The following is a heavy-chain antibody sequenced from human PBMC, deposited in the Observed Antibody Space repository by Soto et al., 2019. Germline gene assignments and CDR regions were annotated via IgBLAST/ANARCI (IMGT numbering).Heavy chain of an antibody. CDR2: IIPTFGRT. Sequence: SVEVSCKASGDTFSSYAISWVRQAPGKGLEWMGKIIPTFGRTNYAQKFQGRLTISADDSTSTAYMELSSLLSEDTAVYYCARDPLSSFAMDVWGQGTTVTVSS. D-gene: IGHD3-10*02. V-gene: IGHV1-69*13. J-gene: IGHJ6*02. CDR3: ARDPLSSFAMDV. CDR1: GDTFSSYA.